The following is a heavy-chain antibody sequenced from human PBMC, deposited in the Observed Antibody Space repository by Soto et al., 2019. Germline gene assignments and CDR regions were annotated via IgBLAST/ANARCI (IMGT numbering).Heavy chain of an antibody. Sequence: QVQLVQSGAAVRQPGASMKVSCEASGYTFMYYGLSWVRPTPGQGREWIGWISPYNDNTNLAQKFQGRVTITTDTSRSTAYMEVRSLRSDDTALYYCAREREARPYDSSGSAMDYWGQGTLVTVSS. V-gene: IGHV1-18*04. CDR1: GYTFMYYG. CDR2: ISPYNDNT. D-gene: IGHD3-22*01. J-gene: IGHJ4*02. CDR3: AREREARPYDSSGSAMDY.